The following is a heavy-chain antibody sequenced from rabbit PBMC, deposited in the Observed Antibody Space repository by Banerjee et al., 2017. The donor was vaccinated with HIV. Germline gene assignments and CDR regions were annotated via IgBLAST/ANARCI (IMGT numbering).Heavy chain of an antibody. J-gene: IGHJ3*01. CDR3: ARGVHRHAYEL. CDR2: INTGSSGTT. CDR1: GFSFSSSYW. D-gene: IGHD6-1*01. V-gene: IGHV1S40*01. Sequence: QSLEESGGDLVKPGASLTLTCTASGFSFSSSYWMTWVRQAPGKGLEWITSINTGSSGTTYYASWAKGRFTISKTSSTTVTLQMTSLTAADTATYLCARGVHRHAYELWGQGTLVTVS.